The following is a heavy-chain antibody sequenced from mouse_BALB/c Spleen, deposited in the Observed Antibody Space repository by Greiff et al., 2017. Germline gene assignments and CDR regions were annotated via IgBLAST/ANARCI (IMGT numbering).Heavy chain of an antibody. CDR1: GFTFSSYA. D-gene: IGHD1-2*01. Sequence: EVKLMESGGGLVKPGGSLKLSCAASGFTFSSYAMSWVRQTPEKRLEWVASISSGGSTYYPDSVKGRFTISRDNARNILYLQMSSLRSEDTAMYYCARGTTATGWFAYWGQGTLVTVSA. CDR2: ISSGGST. V-gene: IGHV5-6-5*01. J-gene: IGHJ3*01. CDR3: ARGTTATGWFAY.